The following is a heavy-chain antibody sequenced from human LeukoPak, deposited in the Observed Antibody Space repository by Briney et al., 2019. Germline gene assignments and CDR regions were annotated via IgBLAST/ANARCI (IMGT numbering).Heavy chain of an antibody. V-gene: IGHV1-8*01. J-gene: IGHJ3*02. CDR2: MNPNSGNT. CDR3: ARGGESSYTGLEWSPNAFDI. Sequence: ASVKVSCKASGYTFTSYDINWVRQATGQGLEWMGWMNPNSGNTGYAQKFQGRVTMTRNTSISTAYMELSSLRSEDTAVYYCARGGESSYTGLEWSPNAFDIWGQGTMVTVSS. D-gene: IGHD3-3*01. CDR1: GYTFTSYD.